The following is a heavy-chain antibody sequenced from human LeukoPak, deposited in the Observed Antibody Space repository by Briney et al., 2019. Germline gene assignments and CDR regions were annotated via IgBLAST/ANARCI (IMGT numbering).Heavy chain of an antibody. CDR3: ARERGYSGYDWSGYYFDY. D-gene: IGHD5-12*01. V-gene: IGHV1-69*13. CDR1: GGTFSSYA. J-gene: IGHJ4*02. CDR2: FIPIFGTA. Sequence: SVKVSCKASGGTFSSYAISWVRQAPGQGLEWMGGFIPIFGTANYAQKFQGRVTITADESTSTAYMELSSLRSEDTAVYYCARERGYSGYDWSGYYFDYWGQGTLVTVSS.